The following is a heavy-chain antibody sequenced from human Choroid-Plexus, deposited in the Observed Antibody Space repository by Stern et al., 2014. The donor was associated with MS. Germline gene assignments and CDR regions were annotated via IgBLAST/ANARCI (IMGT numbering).Heavy chain of an antibody. D-gene: IGHD3-3*01. J-gene: IGHJ6*02. Sequence: VHLVESGAEVKKPGASVKVSCKTSGYIFTGYYIHWVRQAPGQGLEWMAWINPNTGGTKYAQKVKGRVTMSRDTSISTAYVELSSLTSDDTAVYYCARDQRGITIFGVVTDYYYLGMDVWGQGTTVTVSS. CDR3: ARDQRGITIFGVVTDYYYLGMDV. CDR2: INPNTGGT. V-gene: IGHV1-2*02. CDR1: GYIFTGYY.